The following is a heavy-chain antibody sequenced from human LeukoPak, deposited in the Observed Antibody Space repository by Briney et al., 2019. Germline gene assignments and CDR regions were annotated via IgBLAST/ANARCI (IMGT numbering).Heavy chain of an antibody. J-gene: IGHJ5*02. D-gene: IGHD3-3*01. Sequence: PGESLRLSCAASGFTFDDYGMNWVRQAPGKGLEWVSGINWNGGGTGYADSVKGRFTISRDNAKNSLYLQMNSLRAEDTALYYCARMPSYDFWSGYGKFDPWGQGTLITVSS. CDR3: ARMPSYDFWSGYGKFDP. CDR2: INWNGGGT. CDR1: GFTFDDYG. V-gene: IGHV3-20*04.